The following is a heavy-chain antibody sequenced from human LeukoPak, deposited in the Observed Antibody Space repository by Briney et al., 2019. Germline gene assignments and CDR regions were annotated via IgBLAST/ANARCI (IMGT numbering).Heavy chain of an antibody. CDR3: ARADVSGSCFDFDY. Sequence: PGGSLRLSCTASRFAFSKSWMHWVRQAPGKGLVWVSRINLDTSVTTYADSVKGRFTISRDNAKNTLYLQMSSLRGDDTAVYYCARADVSGSCFDFDYRGQGTLVTVSS. CDR1: RFAFSKSW. CDR2: INLDTSVT. V-gene: IGHV3-74*01. J-gene: IGHJ4*02. D-gene: IGHD1-26*01.